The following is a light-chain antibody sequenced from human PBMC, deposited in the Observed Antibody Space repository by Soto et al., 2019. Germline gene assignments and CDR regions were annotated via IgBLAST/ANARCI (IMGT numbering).Light chain of an antibody. CDR2: LAS. CDR3: MQALQAPLYT. Sequence: DIVMTQSPLSLPVTPGEPASISCRSSQSLVHSNGYNYLDWYLQKPGQSPQLLIYLASNRASGVPDRFSGSGSGTHFTLKISRVEAEDVGVYYCMQALQAPLYTFGQGTKLEMK. V-gene: IGKV2-28*01. J-gene: IGKJ2*01. CDR1: QSLVHSNGYNY.